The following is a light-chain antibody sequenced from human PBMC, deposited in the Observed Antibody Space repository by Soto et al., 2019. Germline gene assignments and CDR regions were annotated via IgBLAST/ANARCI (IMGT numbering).Light chain of an antibody. CDR2: GNT. CDR1: SSNIGAGYG. V-gene: IGLV1-40*01. CDR3: QSFDSTVSGLV. J-gene: IGLJ2*01. Sequence: QAVVTQPPSVSGAPGQRVTISCTGSSSNIGAGYGVHWYQQLPGIAPKLLVYGNTNRPSGVPDRFSGSKSATSASLAITGLQAEDEADYYCQSFDSTVSGLVFGGGTQLTVL.